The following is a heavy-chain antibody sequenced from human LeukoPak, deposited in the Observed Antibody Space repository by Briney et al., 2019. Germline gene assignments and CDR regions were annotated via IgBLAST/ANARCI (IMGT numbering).Heavy chain of an antibody. D-gene: IGHD4-17*01. CDR2: INPNSGGT. Sequence: ASVKVSCKASGYTFTGYYMHWVRQAPGQGLEWMGWINPNSGGTNYAQKFQGRVTMTRDTSVSTAYMELSRLRSDDTAVYYCAKKAEAYGDSVTQHWGQGTLVTVSS. V-gene: IGHV1-2*02. CDR1: GYTFTGYY. J-gene: IGHJ1*01. CDR3: AKKAEAYGDSVTQH.